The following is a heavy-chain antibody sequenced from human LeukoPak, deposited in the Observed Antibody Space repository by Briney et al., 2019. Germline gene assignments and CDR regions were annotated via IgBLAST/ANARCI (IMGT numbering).Heavy chain of an antibody. D-gene: IGHD3-10*01. CDR1: GYTFTGYY. V-gene: IGHV1-2*02. CDR2: VNPNSGGT. Sequence: ASVKVSCKTSGYTFTGYYMHWVRQAPGQGREWIGWVNPNSGGTNYAQKFQGRVTMTRDTSISTAYMELSRLRSDDTAVYYCARDGGWFGESDAFDIWGQGTMVTVSS. CDR3: ARDGGWFGESDAFDI. J-gene: IGHJ3*02.